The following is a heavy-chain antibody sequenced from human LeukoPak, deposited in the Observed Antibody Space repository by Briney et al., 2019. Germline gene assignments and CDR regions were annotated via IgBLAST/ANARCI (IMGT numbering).Heavy chain of an antibody. D-gene: IGHD3-3*01. V-gene: IGHV3-30*18. CDR1: GFTFSSYG. CDR3: AKGLTVLRFLEWLSNFDY. J-gene: IGHJ4*02. CDR2: ISYDGSNK. Sequence: GGSLRLSCAASGFTFSSYGMHWVRQAPGKGLEWVAVISYDGSNKYYADSVKGRFTISRDNSKNTLYLQMNSLRAEDTAVYYCAKGLTVLRFLEWLSNFDYWGQGTLVTVSS.